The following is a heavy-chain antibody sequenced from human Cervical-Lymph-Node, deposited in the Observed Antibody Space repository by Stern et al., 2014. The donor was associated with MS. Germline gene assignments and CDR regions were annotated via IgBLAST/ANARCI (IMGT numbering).Heavy chain of an antibody. CDR3: ARVVRFLEWVPFDP. CDR1: GGSVSSGGYT. D-gene: IGHD3-3*01. V-gene: IGHV4-30-2*01. CDR2: IYEDESS. J-gene: IGHJ5*02. Sequence: QLQLQESGSGLVRPSQTLSLTCTVSGGSVSSGGYTWSWLRQPPGKGLEWVGYIYEDESSYYNPSLKSRVTISIDRSKNQFSLRLSSMTAADTALYYCARVVRFLEWVPFDPWGQGSLVTVSS.